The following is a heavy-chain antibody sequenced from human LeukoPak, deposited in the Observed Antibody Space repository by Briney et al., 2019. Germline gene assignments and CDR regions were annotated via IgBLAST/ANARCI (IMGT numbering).Heavy chain of an antibody. CDR2: IYYSGST. D-gene: IGHD2-15*01. CDR1: GGSISSSSYY. CDR3: ARQGGYCSGGTCYDY. J-gene: IGHJ4*02. V-gene: IGHV4-39*01. Sequence: PSETLSLTCTVSGGSISSSSYYWGWIRQPPGKGLEWIGSIYYSGSTYYNPSLKSRVTISVDTSKNQFSLKLSSVTAAGTAVYYCARQGGYCSGGTCYDYWGQGTLVTVSS.